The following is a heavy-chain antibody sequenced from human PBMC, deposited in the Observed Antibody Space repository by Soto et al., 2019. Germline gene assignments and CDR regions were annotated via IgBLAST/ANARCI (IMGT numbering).Heavy chain of an antibody. J-gene: IGHJ4*02. V-gene: IGHV4-30-4*01. CDR3: ARVVIAAWDYFDY. Sequence: SETLSLTCTVSGGSISSGDYYWSWIRQPPGKGLEWIGYIYYSGSTYYNPSLKSRVTISVDTSKNQFSLKLSSVTAADTAVYYCARVVIAAWDYFDYWGQGTLVTVSS. CDR1: GGSISSGDYY. CDR2: IYYSGST. D-gene: IGHD6-13*01.